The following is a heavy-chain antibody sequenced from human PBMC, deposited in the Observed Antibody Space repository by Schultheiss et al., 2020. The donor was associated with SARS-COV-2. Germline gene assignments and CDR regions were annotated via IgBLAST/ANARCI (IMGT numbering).Heavy chain of an antibody. Sequence: GGSLRLSCTASGFTFVDYAMSWFRQAPGKGLEWVGFIRSKAYGGTTEYAASVKGTFTIPRDDSKNTLYLQMNSQKTEDTAVYYCTTAVGRPGYYGMDVSGQGATVTVSS. CDR2: IRSKAYGGTT. V-gene: IGHV3-49*03. D-gene: IGHD6-6*01. CDR1: GFTFVDYA. CDR3: TTAVGRPGYYGMDV. J-gene: IGHJ6*01.